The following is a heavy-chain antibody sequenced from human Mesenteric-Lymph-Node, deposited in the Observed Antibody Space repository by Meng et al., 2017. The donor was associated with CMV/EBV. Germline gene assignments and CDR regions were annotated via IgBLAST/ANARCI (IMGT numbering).Heavy chain of an antibody. CDR2: INHSGST. CDR1: GGSFSGYY. D-gene: IGHD3-9*01. J-gene: IGHJ4*02. CDR3: ARGSSYDILTGYFDY. Sequence: QGEFNKGGAGLFKPSTTPSVTCAVYGGSFSGYYWNWIRQSPEKGLEWIGEINHSGSTTYNPSFTSRIIISVDTSTNQISLNMSSVTAADTAVYYCARGSSYDILTGYFDYWGQGALVTVSS. V-gene: IGHV4-34*01.